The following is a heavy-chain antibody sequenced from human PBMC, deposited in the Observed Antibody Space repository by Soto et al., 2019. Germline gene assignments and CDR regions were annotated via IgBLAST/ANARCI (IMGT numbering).Heavy chain of an antibody. CDR3: ARVGTTVTISYYYYYGMDV. V-gene: IGHV4-31*03. J-gene: IGHJ6*02. Sequence: SETLSLTCTVSGGSISSGGYYWSWIRQHPGKGLEWIGYIYYSGSTYYNPSLKSRVTISVDRSKNQFSLKLSSVTAADTAVYYCARVGTTVTISYYYYYGMDVWGQGTTVTVSS. CDR1: GGSISSGGYY. D-gene: IGHD4-17*01. CDR2: IYYSGST.